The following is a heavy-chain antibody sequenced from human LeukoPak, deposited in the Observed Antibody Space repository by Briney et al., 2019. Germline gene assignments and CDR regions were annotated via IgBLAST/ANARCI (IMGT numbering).Heavy chain of an antibody. CDR3: AKDRHNTPPNYYYGMDV. CDR1: GFTFSSYA. V-gene: IGHV3-23*01. CDR2: ISASGGGT. Sequence: GGSLRLSCAASGFTFSSYAMSWVRQAPGKGLEWVSAISASGGGTYYADSVKGRFTISRDNSKNTLYLQMNSLRAEDTAVYYCAKDRHNTPPNYYYGMDVWGQGTTVTVSS. D-gene: IGHD1-1*01. J-gene: IGHJ6*02.